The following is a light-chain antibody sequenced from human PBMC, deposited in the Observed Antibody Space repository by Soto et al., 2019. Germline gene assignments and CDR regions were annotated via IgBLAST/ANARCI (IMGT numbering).Light chain of an antibody. J-gene: IGKJ1*01. Sequence: DIVMTQSPLSLLVTPGEPASVSCCSSQSLLHSNGYNYLDWYLQKPGQSPQLLIYLGSNRASGVPDRFSGSGSGTDFTLKISRVEAEDVGVYYCMQALQTPPTFGQGTKVDIK. CDR3: MQALQTPPT. CDR1: QSLLHSNGYNY. CDR2: LGS. V-gene: IGKV2-28*01.